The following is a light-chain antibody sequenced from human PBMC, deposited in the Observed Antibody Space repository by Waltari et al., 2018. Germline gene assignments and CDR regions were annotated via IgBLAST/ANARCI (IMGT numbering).Light chain of an antibody. CDR1: QSVSSY. J-gene: IGKJ4*01. CDR2: DAS. CDR3: QQRSNWPLT. Sequence: LVLTHSPAPLPLSPGERATLSCRASQSVSSYLAWYQQKPGQAPRLLIYDASNRATGIPARFSGSGSGTDFTLTISSLEPEDFAVYYCQQRSNWPLTFGGGTKVDIK. V-gene: IGKV3-11*01.